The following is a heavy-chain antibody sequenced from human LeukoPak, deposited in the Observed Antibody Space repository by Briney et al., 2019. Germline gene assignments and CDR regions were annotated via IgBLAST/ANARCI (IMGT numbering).Heavy chain of an antibody. Sequence: PSETLSLTCTVSGASISNSPYFWPWIRQPPGKGLEWIGSISEGGATYYNPSLKSRAIIYVDTSSNQFSLNLTSVAADDTAVYYCARPLHSCWDWFDPWGQGTRVTVSS. CDR2: ISEGGAT. V-gene: IGHV4-39*01. J-gene: IGHJ5*02. CDR3: ARPLHSCWDWFDP. CDR1: GASISNSPYF. D-gene: IGHD2-2*01.